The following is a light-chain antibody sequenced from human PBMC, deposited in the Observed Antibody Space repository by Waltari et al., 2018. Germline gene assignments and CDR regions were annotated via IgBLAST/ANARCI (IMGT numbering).Light chain of an antibody. CDR2: DAS. Sequence: VMTQSPATLSVSPGERATLSCRASQSVSSNLAWYQQQPGQAPRLLISDASTRATGIPARFSGSGSGTEFTLTISSLQSEDFAVYYCQQYNNWPPMTFGQGTKVEIK. J-gene: IGKJ1*01. CDR1: QSVSSN. CDR3: QQYNNWPPMT. V-gene: IGKV3-15*01.